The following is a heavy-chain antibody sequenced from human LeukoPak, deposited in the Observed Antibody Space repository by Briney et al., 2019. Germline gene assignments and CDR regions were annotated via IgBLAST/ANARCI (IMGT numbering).Heavy chain of an antibody. CDR3: ARDRGDGYNIYYYYYYYMDV. Sequence: ASVKVSCKASVYTFTSYGISWVRQAPGQGLEWMGWISAYNGNTNYAQKLQGRVTMTTDTSTSTAYMELRSPRSDDTAVYYCARDRGDGYNIYYYYYYYMDVWGKGTTVTVSS. CDR2: ISAYNGNT. CDR1: VYTFTSYG. V-gene: IGHV1-18*01. D-gene: IGHD5-24*01. J-gene: IGHJ6*03.